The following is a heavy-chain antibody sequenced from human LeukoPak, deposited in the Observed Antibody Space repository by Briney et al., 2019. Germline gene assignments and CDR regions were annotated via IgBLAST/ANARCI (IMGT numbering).Heavy chain of an antibody. Sequence: GGSLRLSCAASGFTFSSYWMHWVRRAPGKGLVWVSRIDSDGSSTSYADSVKGRFTISRDNAKNTLYLQMNSLRAEDTAVYYCASPGGNYALLGFGYWGEGTLVTVSS. CDR2: IDSDGSST. CDR1: GFTFSSYW. V-gene: IGHV3-74*01. J-gene: IGHJ4*02. CDR3: ASPGGNYALLGFGY. D-gene: IGHD4-11*01.